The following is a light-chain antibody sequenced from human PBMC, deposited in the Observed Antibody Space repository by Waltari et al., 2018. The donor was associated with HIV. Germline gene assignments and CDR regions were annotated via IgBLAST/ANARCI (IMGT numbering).Light chain of an antibody. CDR3: GTWDSSLNAGV. J-gene: IGLJ2*01. V-gene: IGLV1-51*01. CDR2: DNH. CDR1: SSPIGTNF. Sequence: QSVLTQPPSVSASPGQKVTIACSGSSSPIGTNFVSWFQLLPGTAPKLLIYDNHKRPSGIPDRFSGSKSGTSAALGITALQTGDEADYYCGTWDSSLNAGVFGGGTKVTVL.